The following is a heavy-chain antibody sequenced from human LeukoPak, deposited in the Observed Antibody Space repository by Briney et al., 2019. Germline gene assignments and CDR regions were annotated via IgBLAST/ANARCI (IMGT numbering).Heavy chain of an antibody. J-gene: IGHJ5*02. CDR3: ARDPGVVRGVPNWFDP. CDR2: INHSGST. Sequence: PSETLSLTCAVYGGSFSGYYWSWIRQPPGKGLEWIGEINHSGSTNYNPSLKSRVTISVDTSKNQFSLKLSSVTAADTAVYYCARDPGVVRGVPNWFDPWGQGTLVTVSS. D-gene: IGHD3-10*01. V-gene: IGHV4-34*01. CDR1: GGSFSGYY.